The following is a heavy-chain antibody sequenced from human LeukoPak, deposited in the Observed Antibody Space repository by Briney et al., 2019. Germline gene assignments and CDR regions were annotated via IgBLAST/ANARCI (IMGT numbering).Heavy chain of an antibody. CDR1: GGSFSGYY. D-gene: IGHD6-19*01. CDR2: INHSGST. CDR3: VRGGGWLAMTNWRSYYYYMDV. J-gene: IGHJ6*03. Sequence: KPSETLSLTCAVYGGSFSGYYWSWIRQPPGKGLEWIGEINHSGSTNYNPSLKSRVTISVDTSKNQFSLKLSSVTAADTAVYYCVRGGGWLAMTNWRSYYYYMDVWGKGTTVTVSS. V-gene: IGHV4-34*01.